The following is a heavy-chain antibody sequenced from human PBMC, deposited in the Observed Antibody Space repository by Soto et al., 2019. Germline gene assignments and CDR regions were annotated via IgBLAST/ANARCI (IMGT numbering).Heavy chain of an antibody. V-gene: IGHV4-31*03. CDR1: GGSISSGGYY. D-gene: IGHD6-13*01. J-gene: IGHJ4*02. Sequence: QVQLQESGPGLVKPSQTLSLTCTVSGGSISSGGYYWSWIRQHPGKGLEWIGYIYYSGSTYYNPALTSRVTISVDTSKNQFSLKLSSVTAADTAVYYCARDRRGSSLFDYWGQGTLVTVSS. CDR3: ARDRRGSSLFDY. CDR2: IYYSGST.